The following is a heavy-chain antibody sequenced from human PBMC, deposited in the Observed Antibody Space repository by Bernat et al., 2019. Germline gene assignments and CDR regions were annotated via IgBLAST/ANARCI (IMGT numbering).Heavy chain of an antibody. J-gene: IGHJ4*02. V-gene: IGHV2-70*15. CDR2: IDWDDDK. Sequence: QVTLRESGPALVKPTQTLTLTCTFSGFSLSTSGMCVSWIRQPPGKALEWLARIDWDDDKYYSTSLKTRLTISKDTSKNQVVLTMTNMDPVDTATYYCARILHDEWGGYGSPFDYWGQGTLVTVSS. D-gene: IGHD5-12*01. CDR1: GFSLSTSGMC. CDR3: ARILHDEWGGYGSPFDY.